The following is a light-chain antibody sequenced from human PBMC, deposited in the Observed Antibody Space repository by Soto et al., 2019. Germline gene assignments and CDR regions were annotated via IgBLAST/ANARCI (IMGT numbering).Light chain of an antibody. CDR2: GAS. Sequence: DIQMTQSPSSLSASVGDRVTMTCRASESMSNCLAWYQQKPGKAPKLLISGASSLQSGVPSRFSGSASGTEFTLTISSLQPDDIATYYCQQCHRYLTFGQGTKVDI. CDR3: QQCHRYLT. CDR1: ESMSNC. V-gene: IGKV1-5*01. J-gene: IGKJ1*01.